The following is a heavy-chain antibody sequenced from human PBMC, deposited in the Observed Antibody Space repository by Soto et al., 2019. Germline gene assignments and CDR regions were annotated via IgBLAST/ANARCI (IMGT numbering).Heavy chain of an antibody. Sequence: SETLSLTCTVSGGSISSYYWSWIRQPPGKGLEWIGYIYYSGSTNYNPSLKSRVTISVDTSKNQFSLKLSSVTAADTAVYYCARLELNYFYYWGQGTLVTVSS. CDR3: ARLELNYFYY. D-gene: IGHD1-7*01. J-gene: IGHJ4*02. CDR2: IYYSGST. V-gene: IGHV4-59*08. CDR1: GGSISSYY.